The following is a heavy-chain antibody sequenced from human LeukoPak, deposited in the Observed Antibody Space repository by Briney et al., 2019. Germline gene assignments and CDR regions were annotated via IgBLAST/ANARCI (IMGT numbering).Heavy chain of an antibody. CDR3: ARSPGDSVGATHFDY. CDR2: IHYSGSA. V-gene: IGHV4-59*08. Sequence: SETLSLTCTVYGGSMSSYYWSWIRQPPGKGLEWIGYIHYSGSANYNLSLKSRVAISVDTSKNQFSLKLTSVTAADTAVYYCARSPGDSVGATHFDYWGQGTLVTVSS. CDR1: GGSMSSYY. J-gene: IGHJ4*02. D-gene: IGHD1-26*01.